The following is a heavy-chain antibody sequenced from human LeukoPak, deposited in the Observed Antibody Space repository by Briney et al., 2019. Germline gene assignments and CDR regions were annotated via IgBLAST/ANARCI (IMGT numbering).Heavy chain of an antibody. D-gene: IGHD3-10*01. CDR1: EFVFSDYY. Sequence: PGGSLRLSCAASEFVFSDYYMSWVRQAPGKVLEWVSYISSGGDTKYYADSVKGRFTISRDNAKNSLYLQMNNLRAEDTAVYYCAREMGGDYVSGTFFDLWGQGNMVTVSS. CDR3: AREMGGDYVSGTFFDL. V-gene: IGHV3-11*01. J-gene: IGHJ4*02. CDR2: ISSGGDTK.